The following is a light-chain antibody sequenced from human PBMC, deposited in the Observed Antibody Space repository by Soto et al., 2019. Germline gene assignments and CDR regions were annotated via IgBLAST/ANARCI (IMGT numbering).Light chain of an antibody. CDR3: QQSYSTLSIT. CDR2: AAS. J-gene: IGKJ5*01. V-gene: IGKV1-39*01. Sequence: DIQMTQSPSSLSASVGDRVTITCRASESINRHLNWYQQKPGKAPKLLIYAASSLQNGVPSRFSGSGSGTDFTLTISNPQPEDCATYYCQQSYSTLSITFGQGTRLEIK. CDR1: ESINRH.